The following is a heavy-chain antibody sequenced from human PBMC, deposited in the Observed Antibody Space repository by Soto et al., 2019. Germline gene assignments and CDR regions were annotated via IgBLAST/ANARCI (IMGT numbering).Heavy chain of an antibody. CDR2: INHSGST. V-gene: IGHV4-34*01. D-gene: IGHD2-2*02. CDR1: GGSFSGYY. CDR3: ASSLQYRD. Sequence: QVQLQQWGAGLLKPSETLSLTCAVYGGSFSGYYWSWIRQPPGKGLEWIGEINHSGSTNYNPSLKSRVTISVDTSKTQFSLKLSSVAAADTAVYYCASSLQYRDWGQGTLVTVSS. J-gene: IGHJ4*02.